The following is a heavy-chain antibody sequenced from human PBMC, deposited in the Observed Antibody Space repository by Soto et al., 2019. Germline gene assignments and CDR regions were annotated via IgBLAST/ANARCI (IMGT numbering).Heavy chain of an antibody. CDR1: GFTFSTSA. D-gene: IGHD3-16*01. V-gene: IGHV1-58*01. J-gene: IGHJ6*02. CDR2: IVVGSGNT. Sequence: SVKVSCKASGFTFSTSAVQWVRQARGQRLEWIGWIVVGSGNTIYALKFRERVTITRDMSTSTAYMELSSLRSEDTAIYYCAAPSKGGYYYGMDVWGQGTTVTVSS. CDR3: AAPSKGGYYYGMDV.